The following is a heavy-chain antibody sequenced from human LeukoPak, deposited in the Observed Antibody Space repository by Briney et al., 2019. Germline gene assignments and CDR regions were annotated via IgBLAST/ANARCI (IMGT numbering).Heavy chain of an antibody. CDR3: ATRGLRFLEWFFDY. Sequence: SETLSLTCTVSGGSISSGSYYWSWIRQPAGKGLEWIGRIYTSGSTNYNPSLKSRVTISVDTSKNQFSLKLSSVTAADTAVYYCATRGLRFLEWFFDYWGQGTLVTVSS. CDR1: GGSISSGSYY. V-gene: IGHV4-61*02. D-gene: IGHD3-3*01. J-gene: IGHJ4*02. CDR2: IYTSGST.